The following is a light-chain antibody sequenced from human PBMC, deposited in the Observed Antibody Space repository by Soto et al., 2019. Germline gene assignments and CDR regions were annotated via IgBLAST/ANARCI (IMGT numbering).Light chain of an antibody. J-gene: IGKJ2*01. Sequence: EIVLTQSPGTLSLSPGERATLSCRASQSVSSLLAWYQQKPRQAPTLLMYDTSTRATGIPARFSGSGSGTDFTLTISSLQSEDLAIYYCQQYHIRPYTFGQGTKVDIK. CDR3: QQYHIRPYT. CDR1: QSVSSL. V-gene: IGKV3-15*01. CDR2: DTS.